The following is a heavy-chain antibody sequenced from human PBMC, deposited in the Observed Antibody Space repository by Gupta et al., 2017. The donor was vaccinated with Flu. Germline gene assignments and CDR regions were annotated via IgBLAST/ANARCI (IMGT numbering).Heavy chain of an antibody. V-gene: IGHV1-2*02. CDR2: INPNSGGT. CDR3: ARVLQMTYYYYYGMDV. D-gene: IGHD4-4*01. Sequence: PGQGLEWMGWINPNSGGTNYAQKFQGRVTMTRDTSISTAYMELSRLRSDDTAVYYCARVLQMTYYYYYGMDVWGQGTTVTVSS. J-gene: IGHJ6*02.